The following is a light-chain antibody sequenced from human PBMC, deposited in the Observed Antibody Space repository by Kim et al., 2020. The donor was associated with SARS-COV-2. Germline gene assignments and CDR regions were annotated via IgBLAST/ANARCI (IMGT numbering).Light chain of an antibody. J-gene: IGLJ2*01. V-gene: IGLV4-69*01. CDR1: SGHSSYA. CDR3: QTWGTGIQV. CDR2: LNSDGSH. Sequence: ASVKLTCNLSSGHSSYAIAWQQQQPEKGPRYLMKLNSDGSHSKGDGIPDRFSGSSSGAERYLTISSLQSEDEADYYCQTWGTGIQVFGGGTQLTVL.